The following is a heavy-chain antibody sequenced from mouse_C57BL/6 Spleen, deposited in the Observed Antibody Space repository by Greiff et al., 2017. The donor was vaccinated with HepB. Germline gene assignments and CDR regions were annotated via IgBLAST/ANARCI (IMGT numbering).Heavy chain of an antibody. D-gene: IGHD2-3*01. J-gene: IGHJ3*01. CDR3: ARRGDGYYPWFAY. Sequence: DVQLQESGPGLVKPSQSLSLTCSVTGYSITSGYYWNWIRQFPGNKLEWMGYISYDGSNNYNPSLKNRISITRDTSKNQFFLKLNTVTTEDTATYYCARRGDGYYPWFAYWGQGTLVTVSA. CDR2: ISYDGSN. CDR1: GYSITSGYY. V-gene: IGHV3-6*01.